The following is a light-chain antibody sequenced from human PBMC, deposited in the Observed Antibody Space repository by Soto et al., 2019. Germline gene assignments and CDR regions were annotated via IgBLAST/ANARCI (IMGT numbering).Light chain of an antibody. CDR3: SSYAGSNNLRV. J-gene: IGLJ3*02. CDR1: SSDVGLYNY. CDR2: EVN. Sequence: QSALTQPPSASGSPGQSVTISCTGTSSDVGLYNYVSWYQQYPGKAPKLIIYEVNKRPSGAPDRFSGSKSGNTASLTVSGLQAEDEGDYYCSSYAGSNNLRVFGGGTKVTVL. V-gene: IGLV2-8*01.